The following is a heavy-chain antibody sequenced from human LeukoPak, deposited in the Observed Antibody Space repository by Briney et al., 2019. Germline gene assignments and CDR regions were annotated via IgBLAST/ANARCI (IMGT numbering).Heavy chain of an antibody. D-gene: IGHD4-11*01. Sequence: SETLSLTCTVSGGSIGSYYWGWIRQPAGKGLEWIGRIYTSGSTNYNPSLKSRVTMSVDTSKNQFSLKLSSVTAADTAVYYCARDYMTTEYYYYMDVWGKGTTVTVSS. J-gene: IGHJ6*03. CDR1: GGSIGSYY. CDR2: IYTSGST. CDR3: ARDYMTTEYYYYMDV. V-gene: IGHV4-4*07.